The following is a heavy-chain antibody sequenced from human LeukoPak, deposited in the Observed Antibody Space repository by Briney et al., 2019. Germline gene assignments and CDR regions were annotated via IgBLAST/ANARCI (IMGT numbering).Heavy chain of an antibody. CDR3: ARGGYYYDSSGYYETDY. J-gene: IGHJ4*02. CDR2: INPNSGGT. Sequence: ASVKVSCKASGYTFSGQYIHWVRQAPGQGLEWMGWINPNSGGTNYAQKFQGRVTMTRDTSISTAYMELNRLTSDDTAVYYCARGGYYYDSSGYYETDYWGQGTLVTVSS. D-gene: IGHD3-22*01. CDR1: GYTFSGQY. V-gene: IGHV1-2*02.